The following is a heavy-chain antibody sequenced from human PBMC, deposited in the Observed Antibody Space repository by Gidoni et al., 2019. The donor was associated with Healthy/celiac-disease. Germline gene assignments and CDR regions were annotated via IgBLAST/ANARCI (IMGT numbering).Heavy chain of an antibody. CDR2: IFSNDEK. J-gene: IGHJ2*01. CDR3: ARILLDYGDYSDWYFDL. D-gene: IGHD4-17*01. Sequence: QVTLKESGPVLVKPTETLTLTCTVSGFSLSNARRGVSWIRQHPGKALEWLAHIFSNDEKSYSTSLKRRLTISNATSKSQVVLTMTNMDPVDTATYYCARILLDYGDYSDWYFDLWGRGTLVTVSS. CDR1: GFSLSNARRG. V-gene: IGHV2-26*01.